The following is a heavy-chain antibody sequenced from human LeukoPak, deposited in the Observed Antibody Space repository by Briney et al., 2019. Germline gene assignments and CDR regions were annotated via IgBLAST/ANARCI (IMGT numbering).Heavy chain of an antibody. CDR3: ARDDEFLEWLAKPTRFDY. CDR1: GYTFTSYA. CDR2: INTNTGNP. Sequence: GASVKVSCKASGYTFTSYAMNWVRQAPGQGLEWMGWINTNTGNPTYAQGFTGRFVFSLDTSVSTAYLQISSLKAEDTAVYYCARDDEFLEWLAKPTRFDYWGQGTLVTFSS. D-gene: IGHD3-3*01. J-gene: IGHJ4*02. V-gene: IGHV7-4-1*02.